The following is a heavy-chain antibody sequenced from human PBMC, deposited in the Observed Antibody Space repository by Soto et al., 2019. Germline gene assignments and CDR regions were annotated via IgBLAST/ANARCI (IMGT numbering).Heavy chain of an antibody. J-gene: IGHJ6*02. CDR1: GDSITSSNYY. CDR3: ARVSNGRPYYYAMDV. D-gene: IGHD1-1*01. Sequence: SETLSLTCTVSGDSITSSNYYWSWIRQPPGKGLECFGCIYYSGSTYYNPSLKSRVIISVDTSKNQFSLRLSSVTAADTAVYYCARVSNGRPYYYAMDVWGQGTTVTVSS. CDR2: IYYSGST. V-gene: IGHV4-30-4*01.